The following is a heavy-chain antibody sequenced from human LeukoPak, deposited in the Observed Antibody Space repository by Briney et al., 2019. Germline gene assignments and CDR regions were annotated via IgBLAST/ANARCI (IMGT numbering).Heavy chain of an antibody. J-gene: IGHJ4*02. Sequence: GGSLRLSCAASGFSLSGYWMTWVRQAPGKGLEWVARLHADGVEQNYVDSVTGRFTMSRDNAKHSLDLQMNSLRVEDTAVYYCARGGYSFDYLGQGTLVAVSS. CDR3: ARGGYSFDY. CDR2: LHADGVEQ. D-gene: IGHD5-18*01. V-gene: IGHV3-7*01. CDR1: GFSLSGYW.